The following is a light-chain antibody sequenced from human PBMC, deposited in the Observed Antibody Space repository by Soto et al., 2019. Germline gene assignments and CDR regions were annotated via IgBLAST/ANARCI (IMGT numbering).Light chain of an antibody. CDR2: AAS. V-gene: IGKV1-27*01. CDR3: QKYTSAPRT. J-gene: IGKJ1*01. Sequence: DIQMTQSTSSLSAYVGDRVTITCRASQVISNSLAWYQQIPGKVPKLLIYAASTLQSGVPSRFSGSGSGTDFTLTISSLRPEDVATYYCQKYTSAPRTFGQGTKVEIK. CDR1: QVISNS.